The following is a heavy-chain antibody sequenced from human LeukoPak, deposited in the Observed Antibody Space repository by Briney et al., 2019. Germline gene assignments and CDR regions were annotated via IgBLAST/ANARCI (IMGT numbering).Heavy chain of an antibody. Sequence: GRSLRLSCAASGFTFSSYGMHWVRQAPGKGLEWVAVIWYDGSNKYYADSVKGRFTISRDKSKNTLYLQMNSLRAEDTAVYYCARDRLGYCSGGSCYLGYWGQGTLVTVSS. CDR1: GFTFSSYG. CDR2: IWYDGSNK. V-gene: IGHV3-33*01. CDR3: ARDRLGYCSGGSCYLGY. J-gene: IGHJ4*02. D-gene: IGHD2-15*01.